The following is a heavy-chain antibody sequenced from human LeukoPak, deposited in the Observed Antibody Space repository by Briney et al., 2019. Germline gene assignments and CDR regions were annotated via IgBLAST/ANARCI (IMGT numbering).Heavy chain of an antibody. J-gene: IGHJ4*02. CDR2: MNPNSGHT. V-gene: IGHV1-8*01. D-gene: IGHD2-2*02. Sequence: ASVKVSCKASGYTFTSYDINWVRQATGQGLEWMGWMNPNSGHTGYAQKFQGRITMTRNTPISTAYMELSSLGSEDTAVYYCATVTRDCSSASCYNYWGQGTLVTVSS. CDR3: ATVTRDCSSASCYNY. CDR1: GYTFTSYD.